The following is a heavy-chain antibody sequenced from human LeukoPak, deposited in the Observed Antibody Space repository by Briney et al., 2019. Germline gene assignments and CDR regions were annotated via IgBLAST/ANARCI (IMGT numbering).Heavy chain of an antibody. Sequence: ASVKVSCKASGYIFTSYYMHWARQAPGQGLEWMGVINRSAGSTTYAQKFQGRVTMTRDTSTSIVYMELSSLRSEDTAVYYCAREEMASMTFSLEHAFDIWGQGTMVTVSS. CDR2: INRSAGST. J-gene: IGHJ3*02. CDR1: GYIFTSYY. CDR3: AREEMASMTFSLEHAFDI. V-gene: IGHV1-46*01. D-gene: IGHD5-24*01.